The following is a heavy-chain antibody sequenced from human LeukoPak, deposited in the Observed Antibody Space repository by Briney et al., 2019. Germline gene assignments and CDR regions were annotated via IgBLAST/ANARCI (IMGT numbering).Heavy chain of an antibody. D-gene: IGHD3-10*01. CDR2: ISAYNGNT. CDR1: GYTFTSYG. CDR3: ARGTMVRGVIALNWFDP. J-gene: IGHJ5*02. V-gene: IGHV1-18*01. Sequence: ASVKVSCKASGYTFTSYGISWVRQAPGQGLEWMGWISAYNGNTNYAQKFQGRVTMTRDTSISTAYMELSRLRSDDTAVYYCARGTMVRGVIALNWFDPWGQGTLVTVSS.